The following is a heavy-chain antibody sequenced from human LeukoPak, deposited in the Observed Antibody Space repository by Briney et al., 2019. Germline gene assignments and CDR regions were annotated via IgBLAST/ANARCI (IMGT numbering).Heavy chain of an antibody. V-gene: IGHV4-34*01. CDR3: ARGRGHDYVWGSYRPYYFDY. Sequence: PSETLSLTCAVYGGSFSGYYWSWIRQPPGKGLEWIGEINHSGSTNYNPSLKSRVTISVDTSKNQFSPKLSSVTAADTAVYYCARGRGHDYVWGSYRPYYFDYWGQGTLVTVSS. CDR1: GGSFSGYY. D-gene: IGHD3-16*02. CDR2: INHSGST. J-gene: IGHJ4*02.